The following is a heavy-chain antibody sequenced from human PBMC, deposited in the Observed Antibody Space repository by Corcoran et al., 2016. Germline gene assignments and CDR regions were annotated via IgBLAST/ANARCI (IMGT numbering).Heavy chain of an antibody. CDR2: IYPGDSDT. CDR1: GYIFTTYW. D-gene: IGHD6-25*01. V-gene: IGHV5-51*01. CDR3: ARNLGGAATGSPFDY. Sequence: EVQLVQSGAEVKKPGESLKISCKGSGYIFTTYWIGWVRQLPGKGLEWRGIIYPGDSDTRYSPAFQGQVTISADKSISTAYLQWSSLKAPDTAMYYCARNLGGAATGSPFDYWGQGTLVTVSS. J-gene: IGHJ4*02.